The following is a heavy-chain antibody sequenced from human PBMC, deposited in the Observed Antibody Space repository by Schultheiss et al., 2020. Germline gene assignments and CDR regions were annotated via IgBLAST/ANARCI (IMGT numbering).Heavy chain of an antibody. D-gene: IGHD6-6*01. CDR1: GGSISSYY. CDR3: AGSFIAARPDYYYMDV. J-gene: IGHJ6*03. Sequence: SQTLSLTCTVSGGSISSYYWSWIRQPPGKGLEWIGYIYYSGSTYYNPSLKSRVTISVDTSKNQFSLKLSSVTAADTAVYYCAGSFIAARPDYYYMDVWGKGTTVTVSS. CDR2: IYYSGST. V-gene: IGHV4-59*08.